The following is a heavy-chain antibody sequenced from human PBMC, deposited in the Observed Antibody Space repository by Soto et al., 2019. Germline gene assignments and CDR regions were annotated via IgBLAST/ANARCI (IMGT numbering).Heavy chain of an antibody. V-gene: IGHV3-23*01. J-gene: IGHJ5*02. CDR3: AKGSRISGWYA. Sequence: EVQLLDSGGGLVQPGGSLRLSCADSGFTFSSSAMSWVRQTPGKGPEWVSAISTSGADTYYAASLKGRFTISRDTSNITLYLQMDSLRVEDTAIYYCAKGSRISGWYAWGRGPLVTFSS. D-gene: IGHD6-19*01. CDR1: GFTFSSSA. CDR2: ISTSGADT.